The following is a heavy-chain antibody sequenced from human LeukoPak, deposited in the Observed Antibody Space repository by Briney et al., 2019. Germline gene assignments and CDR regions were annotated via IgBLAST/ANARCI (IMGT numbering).Heavy chain of an antibody. Sequence: ASVKVSCKATGYTFTSYGISWVRQAPGQRLEWMGWINAGNGNTKYSQKFQGRVTITRDTSASTAYMELSSLRSEDTAVYYCARDYYGSGSYYEVGYWGQGTLVTVSS. D-gene: IGHD3-10*01. V-gene: IGHV1-3*01. CDR2: INAGNGNT. CDR3: ARDYYGSGSYYEVGY. CDR1: GYTFTSYG. J-gene: IGHJ4*02.